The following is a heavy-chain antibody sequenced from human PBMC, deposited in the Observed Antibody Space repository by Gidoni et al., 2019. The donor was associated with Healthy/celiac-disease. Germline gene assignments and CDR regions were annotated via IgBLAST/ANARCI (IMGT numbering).Heavy chain of an antibody. CDR2: ISSSSSYI. J-gene: IGHJ6*02. V-gene: IGHV3-21*01. Sequence: EVQLVESGGGLVKPGGSLRLSCAAASCTLSGYSMNWVRQAPGKGREWVSSISSSSSYIYHADSVKCPFTISRYNAKNSLYLQMNSLRAEDTAVYYCARDLGRSSPTNYYYGMDVWGQGTTVTVSS. CDR1: SCTLSGYS. CDR3: ARDLGRSSPTNYYYGMDV. D-gene: IGHD6-6*01.